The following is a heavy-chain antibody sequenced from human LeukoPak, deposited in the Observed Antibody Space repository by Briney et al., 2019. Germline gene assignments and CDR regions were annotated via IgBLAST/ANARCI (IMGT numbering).Heavy chain of an antibody. CDR3: ATVVVPAAAWFDP. D-gene: IGHD2-2*01. Sequence: GASVKVSCKASGYTFTGYYMHWERQAPGQGLVWMGWINTNNGGTNYAQKFQGRVTMTRDTSISTAYMELSRLRSDDTAVYYCATVVVPAAAWFDPWGQGTPVTVSS. V-gene: IGHV1-2*02. CDR1: GYTFTGYY. CDR2: INTNNGGT. J-gene: IGHJ5*01.